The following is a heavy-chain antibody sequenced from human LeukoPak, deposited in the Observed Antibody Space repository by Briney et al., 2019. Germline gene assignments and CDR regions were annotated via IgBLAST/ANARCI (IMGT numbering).Heavy chain of an antibody. J-gene: IGHJ4*02. CDR2: ISGSGGSK. D-gene: IGHD3-10*01. V-gene: IGHV3-23*01. CDR1: GFTFSSYA. CDR3: ASSLWFGELSDFDY. Sequence: GGSLSLSCAASGFTFSSYAMSWVRQAPGKGVEWVSAISGSGGSKYYADSVKGRFTISRDNSKNTLYLQMNSLRAEDTAVYYCASSLWFGELSDFDYWGQGTLVTVSS.